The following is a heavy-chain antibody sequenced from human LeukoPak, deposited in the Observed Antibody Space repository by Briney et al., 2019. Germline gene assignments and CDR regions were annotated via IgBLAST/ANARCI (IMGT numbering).Heavy chain of an antibody. J-gene: IGHJ3*01. D-gene: IGHD3-3*01. Sequence: GGSLSSSGAPLEFTVTENAMTWIGHLPGKGRNWSPSMSDIGPNTYYADSVKGRFTISRDTSKNTLLLQMNSLRGDDTALYFCARRLSLRFDAFAVWGPGTVVTVSS. CDR2: MSDIGPNT. V-gene: IGHV3-23*01. CDR3: ARRLSLRFDAFAV. CDR1: EFTVTENA.